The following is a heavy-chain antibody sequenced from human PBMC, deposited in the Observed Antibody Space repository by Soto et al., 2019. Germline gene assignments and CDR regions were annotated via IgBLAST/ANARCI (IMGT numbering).Heavy chain of an antibody. CDR2: ISAYNGNT. Sequence: GGFVKVSCKASGYTFTSYGISWVRQAPGQGLEWMGWISAYNGNTNYAQKLQGRVTMTTDTSTSTAYMELRSLRSDDTAVYYCARRGDSSSSSGMDVWGQGTTVTVSS. J-gene: IGHJ6*02. CDR3: ARRGDSSSSSGMDV. V-gene: IGHV1-18*01. D-gene: IGHD6-13*01. CDR1: GYTFTSYG.